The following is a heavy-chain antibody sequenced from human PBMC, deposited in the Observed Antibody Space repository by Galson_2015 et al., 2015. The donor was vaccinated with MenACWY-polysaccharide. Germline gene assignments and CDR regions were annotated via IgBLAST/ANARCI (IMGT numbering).Heavy chain of an antibody. D-gene: IGHD5-18*01. CDR3: ARVRYSTGKYRFDY. J-gene: IGHJ4*02. V-gene: IGHV3-23*01. Sequence: SLRLSCAASGFTFSNYAMSWVRQAPGKGLEWVSTIGGSGSNTHYADSVKGRFTISRDNSKNMLSLQMNSLRAEDTAVYYCARVRYSTGKYRFDYWGQGTLVAVSS. CDR2: IGGSGSNT. CDR1: GFTFSNYA.